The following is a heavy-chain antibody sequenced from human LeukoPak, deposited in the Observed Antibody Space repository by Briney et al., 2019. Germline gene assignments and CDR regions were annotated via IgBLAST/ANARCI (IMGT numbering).Heavy chain of an antibody. D-gene: IGHD3-3*01. CDR3: ASHRVTIFGVVIPFDP. V-gene: IGHV3-74*01. Sequence: GGSLRLSCAASGFTFSSYWMHWDRQAPGKGLVWVSRINSDGSSTSYADSVKGRFTISRDNAKNTLYLQMNSLRAEDTAVYYCASHRVTIFGVVIPFDPWGQGTLVTVSS. J-gene: IGHJ5*02. CDR1: GFTFSSYW. CDR2: INSDGSST.